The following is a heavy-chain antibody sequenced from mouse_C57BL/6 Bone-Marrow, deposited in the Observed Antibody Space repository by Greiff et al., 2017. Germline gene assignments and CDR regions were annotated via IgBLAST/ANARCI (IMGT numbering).Heavy chain of an antibody. D-gene: IGHD2-4*01. J-gene: IGHJ4*01. Sequence: QLQQSGAELVKPGASVKISCKASGYSFTDYNMNWVKQSNGQGLEWIGVINPNNGTTSYNQKFKGKATLTVDQSSSTAYMQLNSLTSEDSAVYYCARCYDYDYAMDFWGRGTAVTVSA. CDR3: ARCYDYDYAMDF. V-gene: IGHV1-39*01. CDR1: GYSFTDYN. CDR2: INPNNGTT.